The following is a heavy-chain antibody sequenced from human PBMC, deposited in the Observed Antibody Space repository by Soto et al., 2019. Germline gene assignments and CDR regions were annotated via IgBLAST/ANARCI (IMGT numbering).Heavy chain of an antibody. CDR1: GFTFGDYA. D-gene: IGHD2-15*01. CDR2: ISWNSGSI. V-gene: IGHV3-9*01. Sequence: EVQLVESGGGLVQPGRSLRLSCAASGFTFGDYAMHWVRQAPGKGLEWVSGISWNSGSIGYADSVKGRFTISRDNAKNSLYLQVNSLRAEDTALYYCVKDKRSYCSGGSCHYLDFWGQGTLVTVSS. CDR3: VKDKRSYCSGGSCHYLDF. J-gene: IGHJ4*02.